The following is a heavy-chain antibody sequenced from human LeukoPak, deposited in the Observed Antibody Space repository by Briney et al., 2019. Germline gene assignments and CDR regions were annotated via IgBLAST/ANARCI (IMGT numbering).Heavy chain of an antibody. V-gene: IGHV1-8*03. CDR3: VRGGITMVRGVIASSY. Sequence: ASVKVSCEASGYTFTSYDINWVRQATGQGLEWMGWMNPNSGNTGYAQKFQGRVTITRNTSISTAYMELSSLRSEDTAVYYCVRGGITMVRGVIASSYWGQGTLVTVSS. D-gene: IGHD3-10*01. CDR2: MNPNSGNT. J-gene: IGHJ4*02. CDR1: GYTFTSYD.